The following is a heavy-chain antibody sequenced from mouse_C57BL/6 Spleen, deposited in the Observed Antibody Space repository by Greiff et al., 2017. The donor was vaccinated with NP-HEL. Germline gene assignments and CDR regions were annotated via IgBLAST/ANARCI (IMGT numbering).Heavy chain of an antibody. CDR2: IYPGSGST. Sequence: VKLQESGAELVKPGASVKMSCKASGYTFTSYWITWVKQRPGQGLEWIGDIYPGSGSTNYNEKFKSKATLTVDTSSSTAYMQLSSLTSEDSAVYYCAREEGHFDYWGQGTTLTVSS. D-gene: IGHD3-3*01. V-gene: IGHV1-55*01. CDR3: AREEGHFDY. J-gene: IGHJ2*01. CDR1: GYTFTSYW.